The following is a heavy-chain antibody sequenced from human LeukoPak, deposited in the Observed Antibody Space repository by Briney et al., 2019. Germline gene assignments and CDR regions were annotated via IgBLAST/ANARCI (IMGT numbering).Heavy chain of an antibody. Sequence: CETLSLTCPGYGGSHIGYYWRWIRQPPGKGLEWIGEMNHSGSTNYHPSLKSGVPISVETSKNQFSRKLSSVTAADTAVYYCARGRRRWLPSYFFDYWGQGNLVTVSS. CDR3: ARGRRRWLPSYFFDY. CDR1: GGSHIGYY. D-gene: IGHD5-12*01. V-gene: IGHV4-34*01. J-gene: IGHJ4*02. CDR2: MNHSGST.